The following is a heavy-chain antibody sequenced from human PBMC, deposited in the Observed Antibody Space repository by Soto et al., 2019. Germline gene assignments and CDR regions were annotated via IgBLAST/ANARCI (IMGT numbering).Heavy chain of an antibody. CDR2: INHSGST. J-gene: IGHJ5*02. Sequence: SETLSLTCAVYGGSFSGYYWSWIRQPPGKGLEWIGEINHSGSTNYNPSLKSRVTISVDTSKNQFSLKLSSVTAADTAVYYCARKGLAAAGTHWFDPWGQGTLVTVSS. V-gene: IGHV4-34*01. CDR1: GGSFSGYY. CDR3: ARKGLAAAGTHWFDP. D-gene: IGHD6-13*01.